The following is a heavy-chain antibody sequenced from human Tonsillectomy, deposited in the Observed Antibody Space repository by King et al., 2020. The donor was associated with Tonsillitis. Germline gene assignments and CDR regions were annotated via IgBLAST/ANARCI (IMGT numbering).Heavy chain of an antibody. CDR1: GFTFSPYA. CDR2: IIYDGSRK. D-gene: IGHD7-27*01. V-gene: IGHV3-30*01. J-gene: IGHJ3*02. Sequence: QLVESGGGVVQPGRSLRLSCAASGFTFSPYAMHWCRQAPCKGLEGVALIIYDGSRKYYADSVKGRFTISRDTSKNPLYLQMNSLRAEDTAVYYCARARRLGNAFDIWGQGTMVIVSS. CDR3: ARARRLGNAFDI.